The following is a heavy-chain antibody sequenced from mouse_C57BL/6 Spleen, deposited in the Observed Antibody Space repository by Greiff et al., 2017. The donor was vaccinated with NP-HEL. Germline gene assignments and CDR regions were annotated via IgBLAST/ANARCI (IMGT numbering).Heavy chain of an antibody. CDR1: GYAFSSSW. CDR2: IYPGDGDT. CDR3: ARLGLSGTDY. D-gene: IGHD4-1*01. Sequence: VQLQHSGPELVKPGASVKISCKASGYAFSSSWMNWVKQRPGKGLEWIGRIYPGDGDTNYNGKFKGKATLTADKSSSTAYMQLSSLTSEDSAVYFCARLGLSGTDYWGQGTTLTVSS. J-gene: IGHJ2*01. V-gene: IGHV1-82*01.